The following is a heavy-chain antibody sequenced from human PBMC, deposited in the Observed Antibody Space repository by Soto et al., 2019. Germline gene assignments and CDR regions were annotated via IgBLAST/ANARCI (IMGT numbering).Heavy chain of an antibody. CDR1: GFTFSSCG. CDR2: IAYDGSNK. V-gene: IGHV3-30*18. D-gene: IGHD6-13*01. Sequence: QVQLVESGGGVVQPGRSLRLACAASGFTFSSCGMHWVRQAPGKGLEWVEVIAYDGSNKYYADSVKGRFTISRDNSKNTLYLQMNSMRGEDAAVYYCANDRRRSWTFDYWGQGTLVTVST. CDR3: ANDRRRSWTFDY. J-gene: IGHJ4*02.